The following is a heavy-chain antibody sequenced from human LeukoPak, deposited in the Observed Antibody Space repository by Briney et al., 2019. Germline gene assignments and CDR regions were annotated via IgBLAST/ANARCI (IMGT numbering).Heavy chain of an antibody. J-gene: IGHJ6*02. CDR3: ARAVFSSYSSSWYYYYGMDV. V-gene: IGHV6-1*01. CDR2: TYYRSKWYN. CDR1: GDSVSSNSAA. D-gene: IGHD6-13*01. Sequence: SQTLSLTCAISGDSVSSNSAAWNWIRQSPSRGLEWLGRTYYRSKWYNDYAVSVKSPITINTDTYKNQFSLQLNSVTPEDTAVYYCARAVFSSYSSSWYYYYGMDVWGQGTTVTVSS.